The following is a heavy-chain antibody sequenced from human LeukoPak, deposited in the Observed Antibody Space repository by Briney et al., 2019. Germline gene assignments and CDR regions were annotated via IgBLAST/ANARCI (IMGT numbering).Heavy chain of an antibody. CDR1: GGSFSGYY. J-gene: IGHJ4*02. Sequence: SETLSLTCAVYGGSFSGYYWSWVRQPPGKGLEWIGEIRHSGSTYYNPSLKSRVTVSVDTSKNQFSLRLSSVTAADTAVYYCARGGLDTRRVGYFDYWGQGILVSVSA. CDR3: ARGGLDTRRVGYFDY. V-gene: IGHV4-34*01. CDR2: IRHSGST. D-gene: IGHD5-18*01.